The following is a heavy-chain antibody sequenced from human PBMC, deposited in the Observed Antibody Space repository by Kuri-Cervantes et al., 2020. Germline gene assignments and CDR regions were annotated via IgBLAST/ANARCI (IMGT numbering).Heavy chain of an antibody. CDR2: ISYDGSNK. Sequence: GESLKISCAASGFTFSSYGMHWVRQAPGKGLEWVAVISYDGSNKYYADSVKGRFTISRDNSKNTLYLQMNSLRAEDTAVYYCAKDWGSTGEVDYWGQGTLVTVSS. D-gene: IGHD2-2*01. J-gene: IGHJ4*02. V-gene: IGHV3-30*18. CDR1: GFTFSSYG. CDR3: AKDWGSTGEVDY.